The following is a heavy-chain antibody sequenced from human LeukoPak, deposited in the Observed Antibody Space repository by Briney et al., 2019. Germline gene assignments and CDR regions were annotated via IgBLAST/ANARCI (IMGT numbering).Heavy chain of an antibody. J-gene: IGHJ4*02. D-gene: IGHD6-13*01. V-gene: IGHV4-39*07. Sequence: SETLSLTCTVSGGSISSSSYYWGWIRQPPGKGLEWIGSIYYSGSTYYNPPLKSRVTISVDKSKNQFSLKLSSVTAADTAVYYCARDSSWLDYWGQGTLVTVSS. CDR3: ARDSSWLDY. CDR1: GGSISSSSYY. CDR2: IYYSGST.